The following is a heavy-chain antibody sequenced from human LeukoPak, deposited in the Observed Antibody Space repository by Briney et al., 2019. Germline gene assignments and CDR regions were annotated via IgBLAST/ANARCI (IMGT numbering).Heavy chain of an antibody. CDR1: GFSFSSYG. V-gene: IGHV3-23*01. Sequence: GGSLRLSCVASGFSFSSYGMSWVRQAPGKGLEWVSAISGSGGSTYYADSVKGRFTISRDNSKNTLYLQMNSLRAEDTAVYYCAKDRGSYYERAFDYWGQGTLVTVSS. CDR3: AKDRGSYYERAFDY. J-gene: IGHJ4*02. CDR2: ISGSGGST. D-gene: IGHD1-26*01.